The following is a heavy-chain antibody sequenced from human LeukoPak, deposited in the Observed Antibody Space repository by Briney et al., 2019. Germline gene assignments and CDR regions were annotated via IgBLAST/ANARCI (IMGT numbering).Heavy chain of an antibody. J-gene: IGHJ4*02. D-gene: IGHD4-17*01. V-gene: IGHV3-53*01. CDR3: ARWTTLHFDY. CDR2: IYSGGGT. Sequence: PGVSLRLSCAASDFTVSNNYMSWVRQAPGKGLEWVSLIYSGGGTYYADSVKGRFTNSRDNSKNTLYLQMNSLRAEDTAVYYCARWTTLHFDYWGQGTLVTVSS. CDR1: DFTVSNNY.